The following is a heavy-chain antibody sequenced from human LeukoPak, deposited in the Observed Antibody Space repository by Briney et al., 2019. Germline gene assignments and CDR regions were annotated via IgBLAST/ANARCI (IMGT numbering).Heavy chain of an antibody. Sequence: SETLSLTCTVSGGSISSYYWSWIRQPPGKGLEWVGYIYYGGSTNYNPSLKSRVTISVDMSKNQFPLKLSSVTAADTAVYYCARDSSGRAGRAWFDPWGQGTLVTVSS. V-gene: IGHV4-59*01. CDR1: GGSISSYY. CDR3: ARDSSGRAGRAWFDP. J-gene: IGHJ5*02. CDR2: IYYGGST. D-gene: IGHD1-1*01.